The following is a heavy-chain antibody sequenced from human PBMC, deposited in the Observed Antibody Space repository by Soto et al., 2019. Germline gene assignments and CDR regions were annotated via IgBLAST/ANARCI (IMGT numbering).Heavy chain of an antibody. CDR2: ISGSGGST. J-gene: IGHJ4*02. CDR1: GFTFSSYA. Sequence: GGSLRLSCAASGFTFSSYAMSWVRQAPGKGLEWVSAISGSGGSTYYADSVKGRFTISRDNSKNTLYLQMNSLRAEDTAVYYCARELYDILTGYYFDYWGQGTLVTVSS. D-gene: IGHD3-9*01. CDR3: ARELYDILTGYYFDY. V-gene: IGHV3-23*01.